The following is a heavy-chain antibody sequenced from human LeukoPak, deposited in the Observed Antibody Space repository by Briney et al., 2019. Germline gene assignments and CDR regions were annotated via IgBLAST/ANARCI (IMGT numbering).Heavy chain of an antibody. Sequence: PGGSLRLSCAASGFTFSNYAMSWVRQAPGEGLEWVSAITASGGSTYYADSVKGRCTIYRDNSKNTLYLQMNSLRAEDTAVYYCAKDREAAAVAWFDPWGRGTLVTVST. J-gene: IGHJ5*02. CDR2: ITASGGST. CDR1: GFTFSNYA. V-gene: IGHV3-23*01. CDR3: AKDREAAAVAWFDP. D-gene: IGHD6-13*01.